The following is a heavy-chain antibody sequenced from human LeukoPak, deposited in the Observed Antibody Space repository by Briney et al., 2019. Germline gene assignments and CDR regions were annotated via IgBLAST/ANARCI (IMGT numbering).Heavy chain of an antibody. D-gene: IGHD3-3*01. Sequence: GGSLRLSCAASGFTVSSNYMSWVRQAPGKGMEWVSVIYSGGSTYYADSEKGRFIISRDNSKTTLYLQMNSLRAEDTAVYYGSHDFWSGYYVSWGQGTLVTVSS. J-gene: IGHJ5*02. CDR3: SHDFWSGYYVS. CDR2: IYSGGST. V-gene: IGHV3-66*01. CDR1: GFTVSSNY.